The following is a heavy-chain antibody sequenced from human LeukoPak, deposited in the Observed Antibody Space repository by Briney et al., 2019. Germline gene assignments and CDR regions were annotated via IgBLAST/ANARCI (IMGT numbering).Heavy chain of an antibody. D-gene: IGHD6-13*01. CDR3: ARGIAAAADFDY. CDR1: GFTFSSYE. CDR2: ISSSGSTI. J-gene: IGHJ4*02. V-gene: IGHV3-48*03. Sequence: GGSLRLSCAASGFTFSSYEMNWVRQAPGKGLEWVSYISSSGSTIYYADSVKGRFTISRDNAKNSLYLQMNSLRAEDTAVYYGARGIAAAADFDYWGQGTLVTVSS.